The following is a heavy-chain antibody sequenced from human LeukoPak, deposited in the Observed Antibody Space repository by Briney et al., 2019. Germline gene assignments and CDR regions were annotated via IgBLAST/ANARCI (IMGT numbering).Heavy chain of an antibody. CDR3: AREGYYYDSSGYYPHAFDI. V-gene: IGHV3-48*03. CDR2: LSSSGSTI. Sequence: AGGTLRLSCAASGFTFSSYEMNWVRQAPGKGLEWVSYLSSSGSTICYADSVKGRFTISRDNAKNSLYLQMNSLRAEDTAVYYCAREGYYYDSSGYYPHAFDIWGQGTMVTVSS. CDR1: GFTFSSYE. J-gene: IGHJ3*02. D-gene: IGHD3-22*01.